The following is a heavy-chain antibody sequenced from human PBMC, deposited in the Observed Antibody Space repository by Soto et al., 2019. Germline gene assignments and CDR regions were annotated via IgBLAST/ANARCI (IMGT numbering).Heavy chain of an antibody. CDR2: ISAYNGNT. Sequence: ASVKVSCKASGYTFTSYGISWVRQAPGQGLEWMGWISAYNGNTNYAQRLQGRVTMTTDTSTSTAYMELRSLRSDDTAVYYCARASRIRFLEWLLNENWFDPWGQGTLVTVS. CDR3: ARASRIRFLEWLLNENWFDP. CDR1: GYTFTSYG. V-gene: IGHV1-18*04. D-gene: IGHD3-3*01. J-gene: IGHJ5*02.